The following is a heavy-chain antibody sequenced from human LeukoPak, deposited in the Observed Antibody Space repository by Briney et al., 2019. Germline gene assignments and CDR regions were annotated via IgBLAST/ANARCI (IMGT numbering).Heavy chain of an antibody. CDR3: ARGPSNWYFDL. CDR1: GGSLSGYY. Sequence: PSETLSLTCAVYGGSLSGYYWSWIRQPPGKGLEWIGEINHSGSTNYNPSLKSRVTISVGTSKNQLSLKLSSMTAADTAVYYCARGPSNWYFDLWGRGTLVTVSS. V-gene: IGHV4-34*01. J-gene: IGHJ2*01. CDR2: INHSGST.